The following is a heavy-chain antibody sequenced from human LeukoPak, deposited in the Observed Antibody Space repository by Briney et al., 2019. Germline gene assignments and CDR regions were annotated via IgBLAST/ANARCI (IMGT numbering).Heavy chain of an antibody. CDR2: IYYSGSI. V-gene: IGHV4-39*07. CDR3: AREAWITMVRGPLQSMIVRWFDP. Sequence: SETLSLTCTVSGGSISSGSYYWGWIRQPPGKGLEWIGSIYYSGSIYYNPSLKSRVTISVDTSKNQFSLKLSPVTAADTAVYYCAREAWITMVRGPLQSMIVRWFDPWGQGTLVTVSS. D-gene: IGHD3-10*01. CDR1: GGSISSGSYY. J-gene: IGHJ5*02.